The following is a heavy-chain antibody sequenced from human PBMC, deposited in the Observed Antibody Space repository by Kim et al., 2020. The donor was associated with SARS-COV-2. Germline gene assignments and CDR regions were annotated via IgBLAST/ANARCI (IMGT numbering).Heavy chain of an antibody. V-gene: IGHV4-59*01. D-gene: IGHD5-12*01. Sequence: LKSRVTISVDTSKNQFSLKLSSVTAADTAVYYCAREVGVATIAYYWYFDLWGRGTLVTVSS. CDR3: AREVGVATIAYYWYFDL. J-gene: IGHJ2*01.